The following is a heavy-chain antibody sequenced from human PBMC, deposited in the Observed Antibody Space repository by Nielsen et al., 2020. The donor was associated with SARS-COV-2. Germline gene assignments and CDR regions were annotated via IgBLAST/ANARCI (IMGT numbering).Heavy chain of an antibody. CDR2: ISYDGSNK. J-gene: IGHJ6*02. V-gene: IGHV3-30-3*01. D-gene: IGHD2-2*01. Sequence: WIRQPPGQRLEWVAVISYDGSNKYYADSVKGRFTISRDNSKNTLYLQMNSLRAEDTAVYYCSGAGYCSSTSCQNSYYYYGMDVWGQGTTVTVSS. CDR3: SGAGYCSSTSCQNSYYYYGMDV.